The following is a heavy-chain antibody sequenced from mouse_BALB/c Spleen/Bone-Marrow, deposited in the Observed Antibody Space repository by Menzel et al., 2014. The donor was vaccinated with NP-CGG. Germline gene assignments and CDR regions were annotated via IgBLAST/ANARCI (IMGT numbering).Heavy chain of an antibody. J-gene: IGHJ4*01. D-gene: IGHD4-1*01. CDR1: GFTFSSYG. CDR2: INSNGGST. CDR3: ARIWAYYAMDY. Sequence: EVKLVESGGGLVQPGGSLKLSCAASGFTFSSYGMSWVRQTPDKRLELVATINSNGGSTYYPDSVKGRFTISGDNAKNTLYLQMSSLKSEDTAMYYCARIWAYYAMDYWGQGTSVTVSS. V-gene: IGHV5-6-3*01.